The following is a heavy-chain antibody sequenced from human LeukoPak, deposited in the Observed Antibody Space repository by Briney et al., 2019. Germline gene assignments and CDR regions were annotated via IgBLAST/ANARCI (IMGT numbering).Heavy chain of an antibody. D-gene: IGHD3-3*01. CDR2: INPNSGGT. CDR3: ASGGYYDPNYFDY. Sequence: ASVKVSCKASGYTFTGYYIHWVRQAPGQGLEWMGRINPNSGGTKYAQKFQGRVTMTRDTSISTAYIDLSRLTSDDTAVYYCASGGYYDPNYFDYWGQGTLVTVSS. J-gene: IGHJ4*02. V-gene: IGHV1-2*06. CDR1: GYTFTGYY.